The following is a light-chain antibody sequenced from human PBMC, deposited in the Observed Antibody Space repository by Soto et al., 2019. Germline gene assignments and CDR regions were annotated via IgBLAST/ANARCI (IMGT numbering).Light chain of an antibody. CDR1: QSVSSN. Sequence: IVMTQSPATLSVSPGERATLSCRASQSVSSNLAWYQQKPGQAPRLLIYGASTRATGIPARFSGTGSGTEFTLTISSLQSEDFAVYYCQQYNSWPRGTFGQGTRVEIK. CDR3: QQYNSWPRGT. CDR2: GAS. J-gene: IGKJ1*01. V-gene: IGKV3-15*01.